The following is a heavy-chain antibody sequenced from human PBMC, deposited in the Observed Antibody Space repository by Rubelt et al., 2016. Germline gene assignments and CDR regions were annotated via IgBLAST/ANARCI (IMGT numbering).Heavy chain of an antibody. D-gene: IGHD3-16*01. CDR3: ARGTWGKRLEH. J-gene: IGHJ1*01. CDR1: GGSFSDYY. V-gene: IGHV4-34*01. CDR2: INHSGSN. Sequence: QVQLQQWGAGLLKPSETLSLTCAVYGGSFSDYYWTWIRQPPGKGLEWIGEINHSGSNNYNPSLESRVSISEDMSKNQFSLKLSSVTAADTAIYYGARGTWGKRLEHWGQGTPVTVSS.